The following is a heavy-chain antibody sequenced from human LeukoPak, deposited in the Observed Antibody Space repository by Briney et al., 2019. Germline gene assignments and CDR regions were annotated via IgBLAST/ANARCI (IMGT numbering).Heavy chain of an antibody. J-gene: IGHJ6*03. Sequence: SETLFLTCSVSGGSINNYYRSWIRQPPGKGLEWIGYIYYSGSTNYNPSLKSRVTISVDTSKNQFSLKLSSVTAADTAVYYCASVSYGSGRDYYYYYMDVWGKGTTVTVSS. CDR2: IYYSGST. CDR3: ASVSYGSGRDYYYYYMDV. V-gene: IGHV4-59*01. CDR1: GGSINNYY. D-gene: IGHD3-10*01.